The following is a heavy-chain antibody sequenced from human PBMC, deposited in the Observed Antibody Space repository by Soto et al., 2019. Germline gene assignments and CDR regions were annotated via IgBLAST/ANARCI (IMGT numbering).Heavy chain of an antibody. J-gene: IGHJ4*02. CDR3: AKEGEWLGPLDY. CDR2: ISYDGSNK. D-gene: IGHD5-12*01. V-gene: IGHV3-30*18. Sequence: QVQLVESGGGVVRPGRSLRLSCAASGFTFSSYGMHWVRQAPGKGLEWVAVISYDGSNKYYADSVKGRFTISRDNSKNTLYLQMNSLRAEDTAVYYCAKEGEWLGPLDYWGQGTLVTVSS. CDR1: GFTFSSYG.